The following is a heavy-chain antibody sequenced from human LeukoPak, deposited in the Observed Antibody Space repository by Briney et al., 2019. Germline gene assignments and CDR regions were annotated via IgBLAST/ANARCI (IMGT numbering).Heavy chain of an antibody. V-gene: IGHV3-23*01. D-gene: IGHD3-22*01. J-gene: IGHJ4*02. CDR2: ITSGVGIT. CDR3: AKGDYYDLDY. CDR1: GFTFSRFW. Sequence: PGGSLRLSCAASGFTFSRFWMNWVRQAPGKGLEWVSIITSGVGITYYADSVKGRFTISRDNSRNTLYLQMNSLRAEDTAVYYCAKGDYYDLDYWGQGTLVTVSS.